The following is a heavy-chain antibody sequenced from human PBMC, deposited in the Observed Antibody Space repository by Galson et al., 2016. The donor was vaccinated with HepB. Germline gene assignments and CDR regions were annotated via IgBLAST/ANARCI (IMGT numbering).Heavy chain of an antibody. CDR1: GFLINSNY. Sequence: SLRLSCAASGFLINSNYMSWVRQAPGKGLEWVSIIYSGGSIQCADSVKGRFTVSRDTSKSLMFLQMNSLGAEDTAMYFCARGYTSGVPFWWGQGTLVTVSS. D-gene: IGHD2-8*01. J-gene: IGHJ4*02. CDR2: IYSGGSI. CDR3: ARGYTSGVPFW. V-gene: IGHV3-53*01.